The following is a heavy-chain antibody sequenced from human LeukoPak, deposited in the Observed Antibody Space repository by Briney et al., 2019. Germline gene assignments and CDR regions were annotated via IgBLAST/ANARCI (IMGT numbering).Heavy chain of an antibody. V-gene: IGHV3-30*02. CDR3: AKDFWGMTVAGSFDY. J-gene: IGHJ4*02. D-gene: IGHD6-19*01. CDR2: IRHDGSDE. Sequence: GGSLRLSCAASGFTFTTYGMLWVHQAPGKGLEWVAFIRHDGSDEYYADSVKGRFTISRDNSKNTLYLQMNSLRPEDTAVYHCAKDFWGMTVAGSFDYWGQGTLVTVSS. CDR1: GFTFTTYG.